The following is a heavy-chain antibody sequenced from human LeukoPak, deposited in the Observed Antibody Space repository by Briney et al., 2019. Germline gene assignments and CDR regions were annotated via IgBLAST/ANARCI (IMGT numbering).Heavy chain of an antibody. CDR1: GFTFSSYE. CDR2: ISSSGSTI. Sequence: GGSLRLSCAASGFTFSSYEMNWVRQAPGKGLEWVSYISSSGSTIYYADSVKGRFTISRDNAKNSLYLQMNSLRAEDTAVYYCARDLAVAGNMWGQGTLVTVSS. D-gene: IGHD6-19*01. J-gene: IGHJ4*02. CDR3: ARDLAVAGNM. V-gene: IGHV3-48*03.